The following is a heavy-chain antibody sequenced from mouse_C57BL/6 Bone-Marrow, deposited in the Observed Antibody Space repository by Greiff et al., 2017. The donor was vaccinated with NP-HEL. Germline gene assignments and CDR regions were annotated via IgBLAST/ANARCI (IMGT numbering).Heavy chain of an antibody. V-gene: IGHV5-6*02. J-gene: IGHJ4*01. CDR3: ARREDYDAEMDY. Sequence: DVKLVESGGDLVKPGGSLKLSCAASGFTFSSYGMSWVRQTPDKRLEWVATISSGGSYTYYPDSVKGRFTISRDNAKNTLYLQMSSLKSEDTAMYYCARREDYDAEMDYWGQGTSVTVSS. CDR2: ISSGGSYT. D-gene: IGHD2-4*01. CDR1: GFTFSSYG.